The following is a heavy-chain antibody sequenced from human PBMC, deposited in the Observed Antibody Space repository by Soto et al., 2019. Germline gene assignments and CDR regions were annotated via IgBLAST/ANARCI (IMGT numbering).Heavy chain of an antibody. CDR3: ARQVVAGSGSYSWFDP. D-gene: IGHD3-10*01. CDR1: GGSIKSYY. V-gene: IGHV4-59*01. Sequence: SETLSLTCTVSGGSIKSYYWSWIRQPPGKGLEWIGYIYYSGSTKYNPSLKSRVTISVDTSKNQFSLKLSSVTAADTAVYYCARQVVAGSGSYSWFDPWGQGTLVTAPQ. J-gene: IGHJ5*02. CDR2: IYYSGST.